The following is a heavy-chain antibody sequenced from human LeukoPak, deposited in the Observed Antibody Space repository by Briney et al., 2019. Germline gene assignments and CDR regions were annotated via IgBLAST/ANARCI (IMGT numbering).Heavy chain of an antibody. D-gene: IGHD6-19*01. V-gene: IGHV1-2*02. CDR2: INPNSGGT. Sequence: ASVNVSCTASGYTFTGYYMHWVRQAPGQGLEWMGWINPNSGGTDYAQRFQGRVTMTRDTSISTAYMELSRLRSDDTAVYYCARGPSSGWFLSQFDYWGQGTLVTVSS. CDR1: GYTFTGYY. CDR3: ARGPSSGWFLSQFDY. J-gene: IGHJ4*02.